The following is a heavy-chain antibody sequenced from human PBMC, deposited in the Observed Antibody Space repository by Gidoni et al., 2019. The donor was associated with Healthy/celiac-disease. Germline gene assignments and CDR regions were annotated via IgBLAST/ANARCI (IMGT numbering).Heavy chain of an antibody. CDR2: IIPILGIA. V-gene: IGHV1-69*04. CDR1: GGTFRSYA. D-gene: IGHD6-6*01. J-gene: IGHJ5*02. Sequence: QVQLVQSGAEVKKPGSSVKVSCKASGGTFRSYAISWVRQAPGQGLEWMGRIIPILGIANYAQKFQGRVTITADKSTSTAYMELSSLRSEDTAVYYCARDGIAARPHWFDPWGQGTLVTVSS. CDR3: ARDGIAARPHWFDP.